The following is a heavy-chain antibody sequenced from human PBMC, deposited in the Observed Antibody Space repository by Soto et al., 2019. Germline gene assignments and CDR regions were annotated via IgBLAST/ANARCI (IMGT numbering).Heavy chain of an antibody. CDR3: ARDHPGYSSSWYVGFDY. V-gene: IGHV3-11*01. J-gene: IGHJ4*02. CDR1: GFTFSDYY. D-gene: IGHD6-13*01. CDR2: ISSSGSTI. Sequence: SGGSLRLSCAASGFTFSDYYMSWIRQAPGKGLEWVSYISSSGSTIYYADSVKGRFTISRDNAKNSLYLQMNSLRAEDTAVYYCARDHPGYSSSWYVGFDYWGQGTLVTVSS.